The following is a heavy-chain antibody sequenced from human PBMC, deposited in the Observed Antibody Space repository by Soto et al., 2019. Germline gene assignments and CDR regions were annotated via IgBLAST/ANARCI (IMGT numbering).Heavy chain of an antibody. CDR3: GRAGKYYYGSGSPYYAGMDV. CDR2: ISGYNGNT. J-gene: IGHJ6*02. Sequence: QVQLVQSGAEVKKPGASVKVSCKASGYTFTSYGVSWVRQAPGQGLEWMGWISGYNGNTNYAQKLQGRVTMTTDTSTSTGYMELRSLRSDDTAVYYCGRAGKYYYGSGSPYYAGMDVWGQGITVPVSS. D-gene: IGHD3-10*01. CDR1: GYTFTSYG. V-gene: IGHV1-18*04.